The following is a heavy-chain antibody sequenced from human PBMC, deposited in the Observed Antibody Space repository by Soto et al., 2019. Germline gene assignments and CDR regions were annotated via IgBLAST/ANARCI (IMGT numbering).Heavy chain of an antibody. J-gene: IGHJ4*02. V-gene: IGHV3-15*01. Sequence: PGGSLRLSCAASGFTFSNAWMSWVRQAPGKGLEWVGRIKSKTDGGTTDYAAPVKGRFTISRDDSKNTLYLHMNSLKTEDTAVYYCTIRTRDYDFWSGYTRWGQGTLVTVSS. CDR3: TIRTRDYDFWSGYTR. CDR2: IKSKTDGGTT. D-gene: IGHD3-3*01. CDR1: GFTFSNAW.